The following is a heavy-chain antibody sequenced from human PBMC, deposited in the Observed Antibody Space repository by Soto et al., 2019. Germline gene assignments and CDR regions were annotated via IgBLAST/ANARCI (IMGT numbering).Heavy chain of an antibody. Sequence: QVQLVQSGAEVKKPGSSVKVSCKASGGTFSTNPISWVRQAPGQGLEWKGGTGSGTGPGNHAQKFQGRLTITVDKSTSTVYMELSSLSSEDTAVYYCARRDSGGFYRYFDSWGQGTLVTVSS. CDR1: GGTFSTNP. V-gene: IGHV1-69*06. D-gene: IGHD2-15*01. CDR2: TGSGTGPG. CDR3: ARRDSGGFYRYFDS. J-gene: IGHJ4*02.